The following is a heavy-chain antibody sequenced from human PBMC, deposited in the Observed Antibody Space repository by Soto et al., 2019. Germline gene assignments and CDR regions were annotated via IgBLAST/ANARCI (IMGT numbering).Heavy chain of an antibody. CDR3: ARTPYCGGDCYPDY. Sequence: SETLSLTCTVSGGSISSFYWSWIRQPPGKGLEWIGYIYYSGSTNYNPSLKSRVTISVDTSKNQFSLKLSSVTAAGTAVYYCARTPYCGGDCYPDYWGQGTLVTVSS. CDR1: GGSISSFY. V-gene: IGHV4-59*01. CDR2: IYYSGST. J-gene: IGHJ4*02. D-gene: IGHD2-21*02.